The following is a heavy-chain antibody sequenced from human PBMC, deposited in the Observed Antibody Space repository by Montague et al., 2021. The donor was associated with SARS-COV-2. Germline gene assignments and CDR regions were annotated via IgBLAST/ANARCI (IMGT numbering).Heavy chain of an antibody. D-gene: IGHD3-10*01. CDR1: GGSISSTSYY. CDR2: ISHSWST. J-gene: IGHJ3*02. Sequence: SETLSLTCTVSGGSISSTSYYWGWIRQPPGKGLEWIGSISHSWSTYYKSSLKSRVTISVDTSKNQFSLRLSSVTAADTDVYYCERHITGSGNAFDIWGQGTTVTVSS. CDR3: ERHITGSGNAFDI. V-gene: IGHV4-39*01.